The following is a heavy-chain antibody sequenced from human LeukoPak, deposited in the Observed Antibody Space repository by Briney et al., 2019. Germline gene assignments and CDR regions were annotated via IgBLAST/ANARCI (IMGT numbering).Heavy chain of an antibody. CDR3: AKGYHGMDV. CDR1: GFTFSSYG. D-gene: IGHD1-14*01. CDR2: ISYDGSNK. V-gene: IGHV3-30*18. J-gene: IGHJ6*02. Sequence: PGGSLRLSCAASGFTFSSYGMHWVRQAPGKGLEWVAVISYDGSNKYYADSVKGRFTISRDNSKNTLYLQMNSLRAEDTAVYYCAKGYHGMDVWGQGTMVTVSS.